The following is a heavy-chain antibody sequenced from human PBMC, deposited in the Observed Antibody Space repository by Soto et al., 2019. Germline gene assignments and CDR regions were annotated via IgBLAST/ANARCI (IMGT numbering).Heavy chain of an antibody. CDR3: ARHYSSGSRNWFDP. Sequence: TLSLTCSGSGGSINSSSYFWGWVRQPPGKGLEWIGSIYYSGSTYYNPSLRSRVTISVDTSKNQFSLKLSSVTAADTAVFYCARHYSSGSRNWFDPWGQGTLVTVSS. J-gene: IGHJ5*02. CDR2: IYYSGST. CDR1: GGSINSSSYF. V-gene: IGHV4-39*01. D-gene: IGHD6-19*01.